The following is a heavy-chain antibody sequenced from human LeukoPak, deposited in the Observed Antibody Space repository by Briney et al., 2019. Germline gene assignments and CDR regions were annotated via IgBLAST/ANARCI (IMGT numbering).Heavy chain of an antibody. V-gene: IGHV1-2*02. CDR1: GYTFSGYY. J-gene: IGHJ4*02. CDR3: ARDGITMVRGDG. Sequence: ASVKVSCKASGYTFSGYYIHWVRQAPGQGLEWMGWINPNTGGTKYAQRFQDRVTMTRDTSISTAYMEVSRLRYDDTAVYYCARDGITMVRGDGWGQGTLVTVSS. CDR2: INPNTGGT. D-gene: IGHD3-10*01.